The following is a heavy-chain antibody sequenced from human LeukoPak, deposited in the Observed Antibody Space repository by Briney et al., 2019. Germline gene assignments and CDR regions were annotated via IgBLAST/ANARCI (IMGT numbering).Heavy chain of an antibody. D-gene: IGHD6-13*01. Sequence: SETLSLTCTVSGGSISIYYWSWIRQPPGKGLEWIGYIYYSGSTYYNPSLKSRVTISVDTSKNQFSLKLSSVTAADTAVYYCARDLAAAGIDYWGQGTLVTVSS. J-gene: IGHJ4*02. CDR2: IYYSGST. V-gene: IGHV4-59*12. CDR3: ARDLAAAGIDY. CDR1: GGSISIYY.